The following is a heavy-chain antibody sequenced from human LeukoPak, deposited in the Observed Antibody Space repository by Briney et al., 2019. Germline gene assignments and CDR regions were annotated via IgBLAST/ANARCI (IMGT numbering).Heavy chain of an antibody. D-gene: IGHD2-21*02. CDR3: ARQDRYPSFHWYFDL. CDR2: IYYSGST. Sequence: PSETLSLTCTVSGGSISSYYWGWIRQPPGKGLEWIGSIYYSGSTYYNPSLKSRVTISVDTSKNQFSLKLSSVTAADTAVYYCARQDRYPSFHWYFDLWGRGTLVTVSS. CDR1: GGSISSYY. J-gene: IGHJ2*01. V-gene: IGHV4-39*01.